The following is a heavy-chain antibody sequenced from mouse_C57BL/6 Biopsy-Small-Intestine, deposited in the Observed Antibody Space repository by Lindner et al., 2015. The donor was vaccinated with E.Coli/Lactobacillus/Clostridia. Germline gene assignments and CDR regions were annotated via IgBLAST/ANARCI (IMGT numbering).Heavy chain of an antibody. CDR2: IRSKSSNYAT. V-gene: IGHV10-3*01. CDR3: VRETTVDWYFDV. Sequence: EVQLQESGGGLVQPKGSLKLSCAASGFTFNTHAMHWVRQAPGKGLEWVARIRSKSSNYATYYADSVKDRFTISRDDSQSMLYLQMNNLKTEDTAMYYCVRETTVDWYFDVWGTGTTVTVSS. CDR1: GFTFNTHA. J-gene: IGHJ1*03. D-gene: IGHD1-1*01.